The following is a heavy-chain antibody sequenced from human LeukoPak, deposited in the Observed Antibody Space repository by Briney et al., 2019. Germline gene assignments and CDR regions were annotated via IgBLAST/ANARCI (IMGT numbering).Heavy chain of an antibody. CDR1: GFTFGDYA. D-gene: IGHD3-22*01. CDR2: IRSKAYGGTT. Sequence: GGSLRLSCTASGFTFGDYAMSWVRQAPGKGLEWVGFIRSKAYGGTTEYAASVKGRFTISRDDSKSIAYLQMNSLKTEDTAVYYCTRDLALVSSGYYYNDYWGQGTLVTVSS. V-gene: IGHV3-49*04. J-gene: IGHJ4*02. CDR3: TRDLALVSSGYYYNDY.